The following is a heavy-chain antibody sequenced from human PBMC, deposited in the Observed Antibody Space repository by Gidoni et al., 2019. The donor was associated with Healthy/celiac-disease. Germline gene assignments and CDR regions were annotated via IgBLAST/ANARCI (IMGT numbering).Heavy chain of an antibody. V-gene: IGHV3-15*01. J-gene: IGHJ4*02. CDR1: GFTFSNAW. D-gene: IGHD3-10*01. CDR2: IKSKTDGETT. Sequence: EVQLVESGGGLVKPGGSLRLSCAASGFTFSNAWMSWVRQAPGKGLEWVGRIKSKTDGETTDYAAPVKGRFTISRDDSKNTLYLQMNSLKTEDTAVYYCTTVGSGSYYGGFFDYWGQGTLVTVSS. CDR3: TTVGSGSYYGGFFDY.